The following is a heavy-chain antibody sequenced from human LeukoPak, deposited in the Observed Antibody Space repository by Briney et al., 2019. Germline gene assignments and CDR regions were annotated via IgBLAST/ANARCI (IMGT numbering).Heavy chain of an antibody. V-gene: IGHV3-30-3*01. CDR3: ARAHRDVYGSGSYYNSYYYGMDV. CDR1: GFTFSSYA. CDR2: ISYDGSNK. D-gene: IGHD3-10*01. Sequence: GGSLRLSCAASGFTFSSYAKHWVRQAPGKGLEWVAVISYDGSNKYYADSVKGRFTISRDNSKNTLYLQMNSLRAEDTAVYYCARAHRDVYGSGSYYNSYYYGMDVWGQGTTVTVSS. J-gene: IGHJ6*02.